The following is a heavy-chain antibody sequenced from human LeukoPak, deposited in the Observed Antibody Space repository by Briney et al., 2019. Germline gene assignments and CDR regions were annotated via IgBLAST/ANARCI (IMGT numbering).Heavy chain of an antibody. D-gene: IGHD2-2*01. V-gene: IGHV3-23*01. Sequence: GGSLRLSCAASGFTFSSYAMSWVRQAPGKGLEWVSDISGSGGSTYYADSVKGRFTISRDNAKNSLYLQMNSLRAEDTAVYYCARDRRTYCSSTSCPYYFDYWGQGTLVTVSS. CDR3: ARDRRTYCSSTSCPYYFDY. CDR2: ISGSGGST. J-gene: IGHJ4*02. CDR1: GFTFSSYA.